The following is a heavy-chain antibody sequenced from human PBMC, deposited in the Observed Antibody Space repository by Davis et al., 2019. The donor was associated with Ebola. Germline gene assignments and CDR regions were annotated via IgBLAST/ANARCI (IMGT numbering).Heavy chain of an antibody. D-gene: IGHD5-18*01. CDR3: ARGRYSHDYADY. CDR1: GFTFSDYY. Sequence: GESLKISCAASGFTFSDYYMSWIRQAPGKGLEWVSYISSSGSTIYYADSVKGRFTISRDNAKNSLYLQMNSLRAEDTAVYYCARGRYSHDYADYWGQGTLVTVSS. V-gene: IGHV3-11*01. CDR2: ISSSGSTI. J-gene: IGHJ4*02.